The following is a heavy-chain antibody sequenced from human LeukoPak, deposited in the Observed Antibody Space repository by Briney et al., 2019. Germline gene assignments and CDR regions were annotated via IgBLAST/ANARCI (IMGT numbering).Heavy chain of an antibody. J-gene: IGHJ3*01. D-gene: IGHD6-25*01. CDR1: GFPFSTYG. Sequence: PGGSLRLSCAASGFPFSTYGMAWVRQSPGKGLDWVTGISDSGENTNYADSVKGRFTISRDNSKNTLYLQMNSLRAEDTAVYYCAKRDVPLSGAFDVWGQGTMVTASS. CDR3: AKRDVPLSGAFDV. V-gene: IGHV3-23*01. CDR2: ISDSGENT.